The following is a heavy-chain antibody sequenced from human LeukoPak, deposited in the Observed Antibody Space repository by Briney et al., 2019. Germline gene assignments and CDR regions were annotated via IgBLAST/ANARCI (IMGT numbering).Heavy chain of an antibody. D-gene: IGHD3-10*01. V-gene: IGHV1-69*13. CDR2: IIPIFGTA. CDR1: GGTFSSYA. CDR3: ARAIYGSGSYRPPTFDY. J-gene: IGHJ4*02. Sequence: ASVKVSCKASGGTFSSYAISWVRQAPGQGLEWMGGIIPIFGTANYAQKFQGRVTITADESTSTAYMELSSLRSEDTAVYYCARAIYGSGSYRPPTFDYWGQGTLVTVSS.